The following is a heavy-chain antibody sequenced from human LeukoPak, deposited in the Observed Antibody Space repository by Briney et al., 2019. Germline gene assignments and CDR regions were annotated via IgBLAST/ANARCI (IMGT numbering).Heavy chain of an antibody. D-gene: IGHD1-26*01. J-gene: IGHJ5*02. CDR2: IYYSGTT. CDR1: GDSISSRTYY. Sequence: PSETLSLTCTVSGDSISSRTYYWGWIRQPPGKGLEWIASIYYSGTTYYNPSLKSRVTISIDTSKNQFSLRLSSVTAADTAVYYCARTGIVGAKPAARFDPWGQGTLVTVSS. V-gene: IGHV4-39*07. CDR3: ARTGIVGAKPAARFDP.